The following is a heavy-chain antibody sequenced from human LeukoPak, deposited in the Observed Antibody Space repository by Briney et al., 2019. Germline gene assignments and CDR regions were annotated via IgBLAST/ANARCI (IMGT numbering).Heavy chain of an antibody. CDR3: ARGRFRYCSSTSCYAQNWFDP. Sequence: GASVKVSCKASGYTFTSYGINWVRQAPGQGLEWMGWISAYNGNTNYAQKLQGRVTMTTDTSTSTAYMELRSLRSDDTAVYYCARGRFRYCSSTSCYAQNWFDPWGQGTLVTVSS. CDR2: ISAYNGNT. V-gene: IGHV1-18*01. J-gene: IGHJ5*02. CDR1: GYTFTSYG. D-gene: IGHD2-2*01.